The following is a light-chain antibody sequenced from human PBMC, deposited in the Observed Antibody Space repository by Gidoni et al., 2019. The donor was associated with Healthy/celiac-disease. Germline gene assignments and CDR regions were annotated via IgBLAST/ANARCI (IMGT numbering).Light chain of an antibody. J-gene: IGLJ3*02. CDR2: QDS. Sequence: SYELTQPTSVSVSPGQTASITCSGDKLGDKYACWYQQKPGQSPVLVIYQDSKRPSGIPERFSGSNSGNTATLTISGTQAMDEADYYCQAWDSSTAVWVFGGGTKLTVL. CDR1: KLGDKY. V-gene: IGLV3-1*01. CDR3: QAWDSSTAVWV.